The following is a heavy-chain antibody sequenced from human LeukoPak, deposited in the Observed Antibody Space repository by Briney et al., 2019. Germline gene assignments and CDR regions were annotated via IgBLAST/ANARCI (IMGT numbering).Heavy chain of an antibody. V-gene: IGHV4-61*02. CDR2: IYTSGST. CDR3: ARDTQLGIDY. CDR1: GGSISSGSYY. J-gene: IGHJ4*02. D-gene: IGHD6-13*01. Sequence: SQTLSLTCTVSGGSISSGSYYWSWIRQPAGKGLEWIGRIYTSGSTNYNPSLKSRVTISVDTSKNQFSLKLSSVTAADTAVYYCARDTQLGIDYWGQGTLVTVSS.